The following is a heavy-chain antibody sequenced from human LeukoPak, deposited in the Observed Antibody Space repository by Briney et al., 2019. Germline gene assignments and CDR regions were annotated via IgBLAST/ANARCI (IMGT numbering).Heavy chain of an antibody. D-gene: IGHD3-16*02. CDR1: GGSISSYY. CDR3: AIAVNRSYRRGDAFDI. CDR2: IYYSRST. Sequence: SETLSLTCTVSGGSISSYYWSWIRQPPGKGLEWIGYIYYSRSTNYNPSLKSRVTISVDTSKNQFSLKLSSVTAADTAVYYCAIAVNRSYRRGDAFDIWGQGTMVTVSS. J-gene: IGHJ3*02. V-gene: IGHV4-59*01.